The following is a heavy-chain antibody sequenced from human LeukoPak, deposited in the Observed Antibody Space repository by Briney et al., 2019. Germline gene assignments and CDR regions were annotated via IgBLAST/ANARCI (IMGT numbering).Heavy chain of an antibody. D-gene: IGHD1-26*01. Sequence: GASVKVPCKASGYTFTSYYMHWVRQAPGQGLEWMGIINPSGGSTSYAQKFQGRVTMTRDTSTSTVYMELSSLRSEDTAVYYCARDTVGATAGYWGQGTLVTVSS. CDR1: GYTFTSYY. CDR2: INPSGGST. V-gene: IGHV1-46*01. CDR3: ARDTVGATAGY. J-gene: IGHJ4*02.